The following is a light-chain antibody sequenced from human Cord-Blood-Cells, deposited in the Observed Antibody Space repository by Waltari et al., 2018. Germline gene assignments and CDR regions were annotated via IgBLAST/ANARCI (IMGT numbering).Light chain of an antibody. Sequence: DIQMTQSPSYLSASVGDRVTITCRASQGISSYLNWYQQKPGKAPKLLIYAASSLQSGVPPRFSGSGSGTDFTLTISSLQPEDFATYYCQQSYSTPYTFGQGTKLEIK. CDR2: AAS. J-gene: IGKJ2*01. CDR3: QQSYSTPYT. V-gene: IGKV1-39*01. CDR1: QGISSY.